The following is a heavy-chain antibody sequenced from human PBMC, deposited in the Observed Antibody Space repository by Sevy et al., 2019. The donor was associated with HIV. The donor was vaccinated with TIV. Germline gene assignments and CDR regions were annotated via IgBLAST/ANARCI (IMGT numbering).Heavy chain of an antibody. Sequence: GGSLRLSCAASGFTFDDYAMHWVRQAPGKGLEWVSGISWNSGSIGYADSVKGRFTISRDNAKNSLYLQMNSLRAEDTALYYCAKPGLYCTNGVCYLGGMDVWGQGTTVTVSS. J-gene: IGHJ6*02. CDR1: GFTFDDYA. CDR3: AKPGLYCTNGVCYLGGMDV. CDR2: ISWNSGSI. D-gene: IGHD2-8*01. V-gene: IGHV3-9*01.